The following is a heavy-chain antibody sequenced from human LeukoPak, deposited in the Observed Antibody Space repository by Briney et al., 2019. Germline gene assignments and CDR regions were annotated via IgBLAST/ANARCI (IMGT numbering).Heavy chain of an antibody. CDR2: VNQDGSEK. CDR3: ARGPDVVVPAASPLGFDY. J-gene: IGHJ4*02. V-gene: IGHV3-7*01. D-gene: IGHD2-2*01. Sequence: GGSLRLSCAASGFTFSRYWMNWVRQAPGKGLEWVANVNQDGSEKYYVDSVKGRFTISRDNAKNTLYLQMNSLRAEDTAVYYCARGPDVVVPAASPLGFDYWGQGTLVTVSS. CDR1: GFTFSRYW.